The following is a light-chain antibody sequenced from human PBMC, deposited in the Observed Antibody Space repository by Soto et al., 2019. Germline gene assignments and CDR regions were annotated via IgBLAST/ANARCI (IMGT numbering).Light chain of an antibody. CDR3: QQYNNSPRT. J-gene: IGKJ2*01. CDR1: QSVSSN. CDR2: GAS. Sequence: EIVMTQSPATLSVSPGERATLSCRASQSVSSNLAWYQQKPGQAPRLLIYGASTRATGIPARFSGSGSGTEFAPTISSLQSEDFEVYYCQQYNNSPRTFGQGTKLEIK. V-gene: IGKV3-15*01.